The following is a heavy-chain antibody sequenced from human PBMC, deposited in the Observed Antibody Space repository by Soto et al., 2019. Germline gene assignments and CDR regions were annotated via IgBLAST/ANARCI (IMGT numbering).Heavy chain of an antibody. CDR3: ARMVYAIYFDY. CDR1: GGSISSYY. CDR2: IYYSGST. Sequence: SETLSLTCTVSGGSISSYYWSWIRQPPGKGLEWIGYIYYSGSTNYNPSLKSRVTISVDTSKNQFSLKLISVTAADTAVYYCARMVYAIYFDYWGQGTLVTVSS. D-gene: IGHD2-8*01. J-gene: IGHJ4*02. V-gene: IGHV4-59*01.